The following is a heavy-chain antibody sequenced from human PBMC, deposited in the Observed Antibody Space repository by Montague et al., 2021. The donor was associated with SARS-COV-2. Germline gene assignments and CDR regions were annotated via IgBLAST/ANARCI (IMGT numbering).Heavy chain of an antibody. CDR3: ARHGYIAAAYYYYGMDV. D-gene: IGHD6-13*01. Sequence: SETLSLTCAVYGGSFSGYYWSWIRQPPGKGLEWIGEFNHSGSTNYNPSLKSRVTISVDTSKKQFSLKLSSVTAADTAVYYCARHGYIAAAYYYYGMDVWGQGTTVTVSS. CDR1: GGSFSGYY. CDR2: FNHSGST. V-gene: IGHV4-34*01. J-gene: IGHJ6*02.